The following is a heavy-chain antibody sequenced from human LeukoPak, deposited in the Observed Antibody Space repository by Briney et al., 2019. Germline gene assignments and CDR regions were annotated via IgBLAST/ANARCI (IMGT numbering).Heavy chain of an antibody. CDR2: IYYSGST. V-gene: IGHV4-34*01. J-gene: IGHJ4*02. CDR3: ARDLFSSSVDY. Sequence: PSETLSLTCAVYGGSFSGYYWSWIRQPPGKGLEWIGSIYYSGSTYYNPSLKSRVTISVDTSKNQFSLKLSSVTAADTAVYYCARDLFSSSVDYWGQGTLVTVSS. D-gene: IGHD6-6*01. CDR1: GGSFSGYY.